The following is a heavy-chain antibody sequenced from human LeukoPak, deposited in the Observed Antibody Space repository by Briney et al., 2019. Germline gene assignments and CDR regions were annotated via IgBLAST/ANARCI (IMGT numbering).Heavy chain of an antibody. V-gene: IGHV3-48*02. CDR3: ARVWRSGEY. J-gene: IGHJ4*02. CDR1: GFTFSSYS. CDR2: INSGGSTM. Sequence: PGGSLRLSCAASGFTFSSYSMNWVRQAPGKGLEWVSYINSGGSTMYYADSVKGRFTISRDNAKNSLYLQMNSLRDEDTGVYYCARVWRSGEYWGQGVLVTVSS. D-gene: IGHD3-3*01.